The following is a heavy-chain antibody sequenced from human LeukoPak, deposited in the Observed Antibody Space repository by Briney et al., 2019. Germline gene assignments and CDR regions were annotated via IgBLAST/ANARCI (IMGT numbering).Heavy chain of an antibody. Sequence: GGSLRLSCAASGFTFSSYWMSWVRQAPGKGLEWVANIRQDGSEKYYVDSVKGRFTISRDNAKTSLFLQMNSLRAEDTAVYYCARDSGSWYVAYWGQGTLVTVSS. J-gene: IGHJ4*02. CDR3: ARDSGSWYVAY. CDR2: IRQDGSEK. CDR1: GFTFSSYW. V-gene: IGHV3-7*01. D-gene: IGHD6-13*01.